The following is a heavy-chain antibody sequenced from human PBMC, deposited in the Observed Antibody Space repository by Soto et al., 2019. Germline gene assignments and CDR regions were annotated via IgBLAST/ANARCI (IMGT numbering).Heavy chain of an antibody. CDR3: VRAGHVLDVQYSGIDL. CDR2: ISSSGTYI. J-gene: IGHJ6*02. V-gene: IGHV3-21*01. Sequence: RLSCEGSGFTFNDYGMDWVRQAPEKGLEWVSSISSSGTYIYYADSVKGRFAISRDNANNVMYLQMDTLRAEDTAVYYCVRAGHVLDVQYSGIDLWGPVTTVTFSS. CDR1: GFTFNDYG. D-gene: IGHD1-1*01.